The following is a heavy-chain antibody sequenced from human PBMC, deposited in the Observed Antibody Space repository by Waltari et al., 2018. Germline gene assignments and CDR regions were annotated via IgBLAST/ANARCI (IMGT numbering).Heavy chain of an antibody. V-gene: IGHV1-69*13. CDR3: ARGDSGSYYNWYFDL. CDR1: GGTFSNYA. J-gene: IGHJ2*01. CDR2: IIPIFGTA. Sequence: QVQLVQSGAEVKKPGSSVKVSCKASGGTFSNYAIRWVRQAPGQGLEWMGGIIPIFGTANYAQKFQGRVTITADESTSTAYMELSSLRSEDTAVYYCARGDSGSYYNWYFDLWGRGTLVTVSS. D-gene: IGHD1-26*01.